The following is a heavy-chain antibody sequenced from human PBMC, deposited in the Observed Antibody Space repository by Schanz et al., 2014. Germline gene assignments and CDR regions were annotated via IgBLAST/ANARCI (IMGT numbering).Heavy chain of an antibody. Sequence: QVQLVQSGAEVKKPGASVKVSCKASGYTFTGYYMHWVRQAPGQGLQWMGRINPNSGDTDYAHNFHGRVTMTRDTSISTAYMELSRLRSDDTAVYYCAREGTVIRGLSGWFDPWGQGTLVTVSS. CDR2: INPNSGDT. V-gene: IGHV1-2*06. CDR3: AREGTVIRGLSGWFDP. CDR1: GYTFTGYY. D-gene: IGHD3-10*01. J-gene: IGHJ5*02.